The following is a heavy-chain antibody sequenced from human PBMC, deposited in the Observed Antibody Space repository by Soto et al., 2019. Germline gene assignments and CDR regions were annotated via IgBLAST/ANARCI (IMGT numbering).Heavy chain of an antibody. D-gene: IGHD1-26*01. CDR1: GGSFSGYY. J-gene: IGHJ6*02. CDR2: INHSGST. Sequence: QVQLQQWGAGLLKPSETLSLTCAVYGGSFSGYYWSWIRQPPGKGLEWIGEINHSGSTNYNPSLKSRVTIXXDXSXSQFSLKLSSVTAADTAVYYCAGQEGGGDYYDGMDVWGQGTTVTVSS. V-gene: IGHV4-34*01. CDR3: AGQEGGGDYYDGMDV.